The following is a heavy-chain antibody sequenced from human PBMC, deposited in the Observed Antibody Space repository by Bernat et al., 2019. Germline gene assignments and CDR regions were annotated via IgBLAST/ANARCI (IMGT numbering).Heavy chain of an antibody. CDR3: AKARLRYCAKGMDV. V-gene: IGHV3-23*01. Sequence: EVQLLESGGGLVQPGGSLRLSCAASGFTFSSYAMSWVRQAPGKGLGWVSAISGSGGSTYYAGSVKGRFTISRENTKNTLYLQMNSLRAEDTAVYYCAKARLRYCAKGMDVWGRGTTVTVSS. J-gene: IGHJ6*02. CDR2: ISGSGGST. D-gene: IGHD3-9*01. CDR1: GFTFSSYA.